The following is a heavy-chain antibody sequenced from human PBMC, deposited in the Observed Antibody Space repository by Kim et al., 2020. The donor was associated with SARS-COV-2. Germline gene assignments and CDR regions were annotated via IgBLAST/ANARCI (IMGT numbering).Heavy chain of an antibody. J-gene: IGHJ6*02. D-gene: IGHD3-16*01. Sequence: SVKGRFTISTDKSQNTRYLQMNSLRAEDTAVYYCAKPRRITSGGMDVWGQGTTVTVSS. V-gene: IGHV3-30*02. CDR3: AKPRRITSGGMDV.